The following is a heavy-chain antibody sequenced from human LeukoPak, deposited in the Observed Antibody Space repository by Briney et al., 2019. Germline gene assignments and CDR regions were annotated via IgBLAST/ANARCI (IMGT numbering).Heavy chain of an antibody. D-gene: IGHD2-2*01. CDR3: AKDDGIVVVPAALRF. CDR1: GFTFGSYA. J-gene: IGHJ4*02. CDR2: ISGSGGST. Sequence: GGSLRLSCAASGFTFGSYAMSWVRQAPGKGLEWVSAISGSGGSTYYADSVKGRFTISRDNSKNTLYLQMNSLRAEDTAVYYCAKDDGIVVVPAALRFRGQGTLVTVSS. V-gene: IGHV3-23*01.